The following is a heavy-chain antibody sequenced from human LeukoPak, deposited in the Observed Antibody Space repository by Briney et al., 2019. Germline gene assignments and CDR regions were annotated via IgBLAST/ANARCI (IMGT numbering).Heavy chain of an antibody. J-gene: IGHJ5*02. Sequence: SQTLSPTCTVSGGSISSGGYYWSWIRQHPGKGLEWIGYIYYSGSTYYNPSLKSRVTISVDTSKNQFSLKLSSVTAADTAVYYCARVGSFRSHRRGLDWFDPWGQGTLVTVSS. D-gene: IGHD2-15*01. CDR2: IYYSGST. V-gene: IGHV4-31*03. CDR1: GGSISSGGYY. CDR3: ARVGSFRSHRRGLDWFDP.